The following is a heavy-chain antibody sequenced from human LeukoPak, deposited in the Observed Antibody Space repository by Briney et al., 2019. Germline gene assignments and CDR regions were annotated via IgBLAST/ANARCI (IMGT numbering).Heavy chain of an antibody. J-gene: IGHJ6*03. V-gene: IGHV3-9*01. CDR2: ISWNSGSI. CDR1: GFTFDDYA. CDR3: AKDAKYYYYMDV. Sequence: GGSLRLSCAASGFTFDDYAMHWVRQAPGKGLEWVSGISWNSGSIGYADSVKGRFTISRDNAKNSLYLQMNSLRAEDTALYYCAKDAKYYYYMDVWGQGTLVTVSS.